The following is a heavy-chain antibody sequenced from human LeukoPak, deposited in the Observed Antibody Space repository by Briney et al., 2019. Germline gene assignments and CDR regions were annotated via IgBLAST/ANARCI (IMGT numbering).Heavy chain of an antibody. J-gene: IGHJ3*02. D-gene: IGHD3-16*01. Sequence: QPGGSLRLSCAASGFTFSSYGMHWVRQAPGKGLEWVAFIRYDGSNKNYADSVKGRFTISRDISKNTLYLQMNSLRAEDTAVYYCAKSHGDYVWGSYPSAFDIWGRGTMVTVSS. V-gene: IGHV3-30*02. CDR2: IRYDGSNK. CDR1: GFTFSSYG. CDR3: AKSHGDYVWGSYPSAFDI.